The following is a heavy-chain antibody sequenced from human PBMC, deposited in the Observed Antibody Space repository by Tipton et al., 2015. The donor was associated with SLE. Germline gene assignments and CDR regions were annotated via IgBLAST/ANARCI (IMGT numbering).Heavy chain of an antibody. D-gene: IGHD2-2*01. Sequence: TLSLTCTVSGGSISNYYWSWIRQPPGKGLEWIGYIYYSGSTNYNPSLKSRVTISVDTSKNQFSLKLSSVTAADTAVYYCARDLGEYQLELDYWGQGTLVTVSS. CDR2: IYYSGST. V-gene: IGHV4-59*01. CDR1: GGSISNYY. J-gene: IGHJ4*02. CDR3: ARDLGEYQLELDY.